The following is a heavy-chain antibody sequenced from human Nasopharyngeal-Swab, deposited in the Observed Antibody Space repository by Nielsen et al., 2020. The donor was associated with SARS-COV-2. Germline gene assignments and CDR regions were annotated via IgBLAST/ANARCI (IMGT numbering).Heavy chain of an antibody. Sequence: GGSLRLSCAASGFTFSSYGMHWVRQAPGKGLEWVAVIWYDGSNKYYADSVKGRFTISRDNSKNTLYLQMNSLRAEDTAVYYCARAPYSGSYYGFDYWGQGTLVTVSS. CDR2: IWYDGSNK. J-gene: IGHJ4*02. CDR3: ARAPYSGSYYGFDY. V-gene: IGHV3-33*01. D-gene: IGHD1-26*01. CDR1: GFTFSSYG.